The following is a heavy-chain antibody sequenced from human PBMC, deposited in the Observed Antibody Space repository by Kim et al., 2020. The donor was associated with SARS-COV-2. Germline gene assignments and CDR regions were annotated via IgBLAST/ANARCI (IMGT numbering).Heavy chain of an antibody. CDR1: GFTFSSYA. CDR2: ISGSGGST. CDR3: AKDSRTMVRGVIIKPLLGY. D-gene: IGHD3-10*01. J-gene: IGHJ4*02. V-gene: IGHV3-23*01. Sequence: GGSLRLSCAASGFTFSSYAMSWVRQAPGKGLEWVSAISGSGGSTYYADSVKGRFTISRDNSKNTLYLQMNSLRAEDTAVYYCAKDSRTMVRGVIIKPLLGYWGPGTLVTVSS.